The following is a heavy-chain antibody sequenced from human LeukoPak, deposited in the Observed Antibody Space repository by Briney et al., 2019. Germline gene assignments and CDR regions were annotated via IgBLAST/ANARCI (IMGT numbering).Heavy chain of an antibody. CDR1: DDSISNYY. Sequence: PSETLSLTCTVSDDSISNYYWSWIRQPPGKALEWLGFVYYSGSTYYNPFLESRVSMSMDTSKNQFSLKLSSVTAADTAVYYCARVLDYYGSGTYSFDYWGQGTLVTVSS. D-gene: IGHD3-10*01. CDR3: ARVLDYYGSGTYSFDY. J-gene: IGHJ4*02. V-gene: IGHV4-59*08. CDR2: VYYSGST.